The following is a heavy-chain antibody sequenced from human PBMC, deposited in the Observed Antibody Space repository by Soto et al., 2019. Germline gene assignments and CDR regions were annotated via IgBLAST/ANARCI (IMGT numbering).Heavy chain of an antibody. CDR3: ASHSDSSAYYYRGLDY. D-gene: IGHD3-22*01. CDR2: INPNSGGT. CDR1: GYTFTGYY. J-gene: IGHJ4*02. Sequence: ASVKVSCKASGYTFTGYYMHWVRQAPGQGLEWMGWINPNSGGTNYAQKFQGWVTMTRDTSISTAYMELSSLRSEDTAVYYCASHSDSSAYYYRGLDYWGQGTLVTVSS. V-gene: IGHV1-2*04.